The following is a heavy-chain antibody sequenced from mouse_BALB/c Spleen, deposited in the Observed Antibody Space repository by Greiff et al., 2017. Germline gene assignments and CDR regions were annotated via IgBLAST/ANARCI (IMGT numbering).Heavy chain of an antibody. CDR3: TRGNRYDVGAWFAY. CDR2: INPSNGGT. D-gene: IGHD2-14*01. V-gene: IGHV1S81*02. CDR1: GYTFTSYY. J-gene: IGHJ3*01. Sequence: VQLQQSGAELVEPGASVKLSCKASGYTFTSYYMYWVKQRPGQGLEWIGEINPSNGGTNFNEKFKSKATLTVDKSSSTAYMQLSSLTSEDSAVYYCTRGNRYDVGAWFAYWGQGTLVTVSA.